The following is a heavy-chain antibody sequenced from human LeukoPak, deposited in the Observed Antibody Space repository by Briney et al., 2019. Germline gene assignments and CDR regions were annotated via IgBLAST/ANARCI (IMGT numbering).Heavy chain of an antibody. CDR2: ITRGSIYR. CDR1: GFTFSNYN. V-gene: IGHV3-21*01. J-gene: IGHJ6*03. D-gene: IGHD1-26*01. Sequence: GGSLRPSCAASGFTFSNYNMNWVRQPPGKGLEWVSSITRGSIYRFYADSVKGRFTISRDNAKNSLSLQMNSLRAEDTAVYYCARDPYNGSYGDDYYYYMDVWGKGTTVTISS. CDR3: ARDPYNGSYGDDYYYYMDV.